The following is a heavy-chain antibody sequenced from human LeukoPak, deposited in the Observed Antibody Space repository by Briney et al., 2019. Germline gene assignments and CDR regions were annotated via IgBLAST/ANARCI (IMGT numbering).Heavy chain of an antibody. J-gene: IGHJ6*02. CDR2: ITPETGAT. CDR3: AREDRESGGMDV. Sequence: ASVKVSCKASGYIFTRNFIHWVRQAPGQGLEWMGWITPETGATHYAEKFQGRGTLTRDTSITTAHMELTRLTSDATAVYYCAREDRESGGMDVWGQGTAVSVSS. CDR1: GYIFTRNF. V-gene: IGHV1-2*02.